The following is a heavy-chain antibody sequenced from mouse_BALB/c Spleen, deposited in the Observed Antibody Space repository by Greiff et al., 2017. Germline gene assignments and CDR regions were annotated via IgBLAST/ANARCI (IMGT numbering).Heavy chain of an antibody. D-gene: IGHD2-4*01. CDR3: ARSGDYWFAY. CDR1: GFNIKDTY. Sequence: EVKLVESGAELVKPGASVKLSCTASGFNIKDTYMHWVKQRPEQGLEWIGRIDPANGNTKYDPKFQGKATITADTSSNTAYLQLSSLTSEDTAVYYCARSGDYWFAYWGQGTLVTVSA. CDR2: IDPANGNT. V-gene: IGHV14-3*02. J-gene: IGHJ3*01.